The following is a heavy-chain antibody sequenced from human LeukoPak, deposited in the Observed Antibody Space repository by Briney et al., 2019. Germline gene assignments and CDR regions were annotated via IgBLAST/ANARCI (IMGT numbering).Heavy chain of an antibody. CDR1: GGSISSSSYY. CDR2: IYYSGST. J-gene: IGHJ4*02. Sequence: SETLSLSCTVSGGSISSSSYYWGWIRQPPGKGLEWIGGIYYSGSTYYYPSLKSRVTISVDTSKNQFSLKLSSVTAADTAVYYCARASPITMIVVVIDYWGQGTLVTVSS. CDR3: ARASPITMIVVVIDY. V-gene: IGHV4-39*01. D-gene: IGHD3-22*01.